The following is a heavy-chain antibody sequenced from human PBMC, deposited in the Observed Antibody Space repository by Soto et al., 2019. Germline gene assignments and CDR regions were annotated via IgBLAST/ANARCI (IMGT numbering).Heavy chain of an antibody. D-gene: IGHD3-10*01. CDR3: ARRITMVRGVTNDAFDI. CDR2: IYPGDSDT. V-gene: IGHV5-51*01. J-gene: IGHJ3*02. Sequence: GESLKISCNGSGYSFTSYWIGWVRQMPGKGLEWMGIIYPGDSDTRYSPSFQGQVTISADKSISTAYLQWSSLKASDTAMYYCARRITMVRGVTNDAFDIWGQGTMVTVSS. CDR1: GYSFTSYW.